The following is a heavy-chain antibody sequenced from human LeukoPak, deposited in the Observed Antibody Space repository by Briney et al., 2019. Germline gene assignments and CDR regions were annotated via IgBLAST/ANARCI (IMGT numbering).Heavy chain of an antibody. J-gene: IGHJ4*02. CDR3: ARDTLDIVVVPAAI. Sequence: PGGSLRLSCAASGFTFSSYAVSWVRQAPGKGLEWVSSISSSSSYIYYADSVKGRFTISRDNAKNSLYLQMNSLRAEDTAVYYCARDTLDIVVVPAAIWGQGTLVTVSS. D-gene: IGHD2-2*03. CDR1: GFTFSSYA. V-gene: IGHV3-21*01. CDR2: ISSSSSYI.